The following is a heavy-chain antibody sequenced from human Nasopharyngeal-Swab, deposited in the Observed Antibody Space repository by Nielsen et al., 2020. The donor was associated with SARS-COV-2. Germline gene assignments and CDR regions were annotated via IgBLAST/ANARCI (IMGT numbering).Heavy chain of an antibody. CDR3: ARDGNLRTVRYFDL. CDR1: GSTFGAYD. J-gene: IGHJ2*01. Sequence: SLKIPCAASGSTFGAYDMNWLRQAQGKGLEWVSYINSTGSTINYADSVKGRVTISRDNAKNSLYLQMNSLRAEDTAVYYCARDGNLRTVRYFDLWGRGSLVTVSS. D-gene: IGHD4-17*01. V-gene: IGHV3-48*03. CDR2: INSTGSTI.